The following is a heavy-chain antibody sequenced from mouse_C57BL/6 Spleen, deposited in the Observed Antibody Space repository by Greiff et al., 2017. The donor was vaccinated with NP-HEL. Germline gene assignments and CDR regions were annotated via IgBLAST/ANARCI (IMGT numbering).Heavy chain of an antibody. Sequence: VQLKESGPGMVKPSQSLSLTCTVTGYSITSGYDWHWIRHFPGNKLEWMGYISYSGSTNYNPSLKSRISITPDTSKNHFFLKLNSVTTEDTATYYCARGDYSYYYAMDYWGQGPSVTVSS. J-gene: IGHJ4*01. D-gene: IGHD1-1*01. CDR1: GYSITSGYD. CDR3: ARGDYSYYYAMDY. CDR2: ISYSGST. V-gene: IGHV3-1*01.